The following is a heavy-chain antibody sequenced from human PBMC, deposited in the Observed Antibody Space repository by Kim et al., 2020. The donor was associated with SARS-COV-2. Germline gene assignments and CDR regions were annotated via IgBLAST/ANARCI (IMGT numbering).Heavy chain of an antibody. CDR1: GFTFSSYW. V-gene: IGHV3-7*01. J-gene: IGHJ4*02. D-gene: IGHD3-22*01. Sequence: GGSLRLSCAASGFTFSSYWMSWVRQAPGKGLEWVANIKQDGSEKYYVDSAKGRFTISRDNAKNSLYLQMNSLRAEDTAVYYCARDDYYDSSGSDYWGQGTLVTVSS. CDR2: IKQDGSEK. CDR3: ARDDYYDSSGSDY.